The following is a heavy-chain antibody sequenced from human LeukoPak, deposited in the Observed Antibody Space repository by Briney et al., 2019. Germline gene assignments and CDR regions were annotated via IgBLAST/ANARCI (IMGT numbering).Heavy chain of an antibody. D-gene: IGHD3-16*01. CDR2: ISGSGGST. Sequence: PGGSLRLSCAASGFTFSSYVMSWVRQAPGKGLEWVSAISGSGGSTHYADSVKGRFTISRDNSKNTLYLHMNSLRLEDTAVYWCAKTLWGLTLLSSDYWGQGTLVTVSS. CDR1: GFTFSSYV. V-gene: IGHV3-23*01. CDR3: AKTLWGLTLLSSDY. J-gene: IGHJ4*02.